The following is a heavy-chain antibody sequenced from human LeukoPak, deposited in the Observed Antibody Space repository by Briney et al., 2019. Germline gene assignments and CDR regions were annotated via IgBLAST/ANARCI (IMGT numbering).Heavy chain of an antibody. CDR2: ISSSSSYI. D-gene: IGHD3-10*01. Sequence: GGSLRLSCAASGFTFSSYSMNWVRQAPGKGLEWVSSISSSSSYIYYADSVKGRFTISRDNAMNSLYLQMNSLRAEDTAVYYCARARIKENWFDPWGQGTLVTVSS. CDR1: GFTFSSYS. CDR3: ARARIKENWFDP. J-gene: IGHJ5*02. V-gene: IGHV3-21*01.